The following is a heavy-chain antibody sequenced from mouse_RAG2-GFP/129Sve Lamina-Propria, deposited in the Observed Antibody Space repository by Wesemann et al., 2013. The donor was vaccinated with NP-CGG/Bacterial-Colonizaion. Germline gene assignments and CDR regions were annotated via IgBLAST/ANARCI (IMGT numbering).Heavy chain of an antibody. CDR3: ARSEWLQYYFDY. CDR1: GYSITSGYY. D-gene: IGHD2-2*01. Sequence: DVQLQESGPGLVKPSQSLSLTCSVTGYSITSGYYWNWIRQFPGNKLEWMGYISYDGSNNYNPSLKNRISITRDTSKNQFFLKLNSVTTEDTATYYCARSEWLQYYFDYWGQGTTLTVSS. V-gene: IGHV3-6*01. CDR2: ISYDGSN. J-gene: IGHJ2*01.